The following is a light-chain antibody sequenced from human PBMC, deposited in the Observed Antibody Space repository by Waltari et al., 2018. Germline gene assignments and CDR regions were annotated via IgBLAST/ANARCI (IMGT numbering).Light chain of an antibody. Sequence: QSVVTQPPSASGTPGQWVTIPCSGSISNIGSNTVNWYQQLPGTAPKLLVYSDNQRPSGVPDRFSGSKSGTSASLAISGLQSEDEAGYYCAAWDDSLNAVVFGGGTKLTVL. J-gene: IGLJ3*02. V-gene: IGLV1-44*01. CDR2: SDN. CDR1: ISNIGSNT. CDR3: AAWDDSLNAVV.